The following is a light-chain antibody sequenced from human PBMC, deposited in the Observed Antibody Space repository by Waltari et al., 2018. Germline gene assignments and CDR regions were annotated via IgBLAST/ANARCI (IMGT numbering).Light chain of an antibody. J-gene: IGKJ1*01. CDR1: QSISSW. CDR2: KAS. V-gene: IGKV1-5*03. Sequence: DIQMTQSPSTLSASVGDRVTITCRASQSISSWLAWYQQKPGKAPKLLIYKASSLQSWVPSRFSGSGSGTEFTLTISGLQPDDFAIYYCQQYNSYSPWTFGQGTKVEIK. CDR3: QQYNSYSPWT.